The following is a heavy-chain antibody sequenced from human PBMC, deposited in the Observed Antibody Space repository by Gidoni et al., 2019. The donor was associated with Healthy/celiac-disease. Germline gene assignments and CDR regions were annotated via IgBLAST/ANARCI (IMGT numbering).Heavy chain of an antibody. CDR1: GGSISSYY. J-gene: IGHJ6*02. V-gene: IGHV4-59*01. D-gene: IGHD1-26*01. CDR3: ARDASGRAIKNYYGMDV. Sequence: QVQLQESGPGLVKPSETLSLTCTVSGGSISSYYWSWIRQPPGKGLEWIGYIYYSGSTNYNPSLKSRVTISVDTSKNQFSLKLSSVTAADTAVYYCARDASGRAIKNYYGMDVWGQGTTVTVSS. CDR2: IYYSGST.